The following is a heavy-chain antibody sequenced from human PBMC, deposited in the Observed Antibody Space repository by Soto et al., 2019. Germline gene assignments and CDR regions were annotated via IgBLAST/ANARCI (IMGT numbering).Heavy chain of an antibody. D-gene: IGHD3-10*01. J-gene: IGHJ5*02. Sequence: GASVKVSCKASGYTFTGYYMHWVRQAPGQGLEWMGWINPNSGGTNYAKKFQGWVTMTRDTSISTAYMELSRLRSDDTAVYYCARTSRLDLLWFGELEVWFDPWGQGTLVTVPQ. CDR2: INPNSGGT. CDR3: ARTSRLDLLWFGELEVWFDP. V-gene: IGHV1-2*04. CDR1: GYTFTGYY.